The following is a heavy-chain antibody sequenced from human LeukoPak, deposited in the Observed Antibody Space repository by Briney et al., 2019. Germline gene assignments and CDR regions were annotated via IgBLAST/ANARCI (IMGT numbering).Heavy chain of an antibody. CDR3: ARGGSSYGGNSRTFDY. CDR2: INPSGGST. CDR1: GYTFTSYY. J-gene: IGHJ4*02. D-gene: IGHD4-23*01. Sequence: GASVKVSCKASGYTFTSYYMHWVRQAPGQGLEWMGIINPSGGSTSYAQKFQGRVTTTRDTSTSTVYMELSSLRSEDTAVYYCARGGSSYGGNSRTFDYWGQGTLVTVSS. V-gene: IGHV1-46*01.